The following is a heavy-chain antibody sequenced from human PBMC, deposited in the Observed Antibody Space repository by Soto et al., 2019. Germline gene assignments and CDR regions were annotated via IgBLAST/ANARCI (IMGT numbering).Heavy chain of an antibody. V-gene: IGHV1-18*04. CDR3: ARDRRGRIAAAPDY. D-gene: IGHD6-13*01. CDR1: VYTFTSYG. J-gene: IGHJ4*02. CDR2: ISAYNGNT. Sequence: GPVKVSCKASVYTFTSYGISWVGQAPGQGLEWMGWISAYNGNTNYAQKLQGRVTMTTDTSTSTAYMELRSLRSDDTAVYYCARDRRGRIAAAPDYWGQGTLVTVSS.